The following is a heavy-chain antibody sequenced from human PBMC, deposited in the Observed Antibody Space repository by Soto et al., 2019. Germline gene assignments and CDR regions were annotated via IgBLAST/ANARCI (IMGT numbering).Heavy chain of an antibody. CDR3: ARGAYGSGPKTAFDI. CDR2: INPNSGGT. CDR1: GYTFTGYY. D-gene: IGHD3-10*01. V-gene: IGHV1-2*04. Sequence: AAVKVSCKASGYTFTGYYMHWVRQAPGQGLEWMGWINPNSGGTNYAQKFQGWDTMTRDTSISTAYMELSRLRSDDTAVYYCARGAYGSGPKTAFDIWGQGTTVTVSS. J-gene: IGHJ3*02.